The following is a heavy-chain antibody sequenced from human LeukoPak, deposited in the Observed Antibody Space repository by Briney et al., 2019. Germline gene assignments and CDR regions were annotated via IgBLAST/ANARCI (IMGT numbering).Heavy chain of an antibody. CDR3: AGQRYTNEHVMDV. CDR2: ISHDGSNK. D-gene: IGHD1-14*01. V-gene: IGHV3-30-3*01. CDR1: GFIFSNFA. Sequence: RGSLTLSCAASGFIFSNFAMHWVRQAPGKGLEWVAFISHDGSNKPYADSVKGRFTISRDISKNTLYLQMNSLRAEDTAVYYCAGQRYTNEHVMDVWGKGTMVTASS. J-gene: IGHJ6*04.